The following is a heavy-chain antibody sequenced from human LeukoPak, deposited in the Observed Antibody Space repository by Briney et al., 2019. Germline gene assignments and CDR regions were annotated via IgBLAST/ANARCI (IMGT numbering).Heavy chain of an antibody. CDR1: GYTFTGCY. V-gene: IGHV1-2*02. Sequence: VASVKVSCKASGYTFTGCYIQWVRQAPGQGLEWMGWINPNSGGANYAQKFQGRVTMTRDPSISTAYMELSRLRSDDTAVYYCARERACGSSSGNNWFDPWGQGTLVTVSS. CDR3: ARERACGSSSGNNWFDP. D-gene: IGHD6-6*01. CDR2: INPNSGGA. J-gene: IGHJ5*02.